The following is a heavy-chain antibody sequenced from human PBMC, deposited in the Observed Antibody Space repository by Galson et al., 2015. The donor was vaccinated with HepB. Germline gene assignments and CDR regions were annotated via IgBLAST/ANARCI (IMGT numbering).Heavy chain of an antibody. CDR1: GYTFTGYY. V-gene: IGHV1-2*06. Sequence: SVKVSCKASGYTFTGYYMHWVRQAPGQRLEWMGRINPNSGGTNYAQKFQGRVTMTRDTSISTAYMELSRLRSDDTAVYYCASRGDSGYYDAFDIWGQGTMVTVSS. J-gene: IGHJ3*02. CDR2: INPNSGGT. D-gene: IGHD5-12*01. CDR3: ASRGDSGYYDAFDI.